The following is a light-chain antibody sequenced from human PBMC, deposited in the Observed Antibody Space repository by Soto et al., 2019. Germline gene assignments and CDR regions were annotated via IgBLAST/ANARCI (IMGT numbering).Light chain of an antibody. Sequence: PGERVTLSRRATQSVSSSYLTWYQQKPGQAPRLLIFGASIRDTGIPDRFSGSGSGTDFALTISSLQPEDFATYYCQQLSSSPLTFGGGTKVDIK. J-gene: IGKJ4*01. CDR1: QSVSSSY. CDR2: GAS. CDR3: QQLSSSPLT. V-gene: IGKV3-20*01.